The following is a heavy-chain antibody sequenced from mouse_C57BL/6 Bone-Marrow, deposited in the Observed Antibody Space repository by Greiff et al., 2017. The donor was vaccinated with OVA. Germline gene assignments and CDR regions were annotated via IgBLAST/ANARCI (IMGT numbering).Heavy chain of an antibody. CDR1: GYPFTSYS. Sequence: VQLQQSGADLARPGASVQLSCKASGYPFTSYSMHWVKQRPGPGLEWIGYINPSSGYTKYNQKFKDKATLTADKSSSTAYMQLSSLTSEDSAVYYCARKYYSNWKAMDYWGQGTSVTVSS. V-gene: IGHV1-4*01. D-gene: IGHD2-5*01. CDR2: INPSSGYT. J-gene: IGHJ4*01. CDR3: ARKYYSNWKAMDY.